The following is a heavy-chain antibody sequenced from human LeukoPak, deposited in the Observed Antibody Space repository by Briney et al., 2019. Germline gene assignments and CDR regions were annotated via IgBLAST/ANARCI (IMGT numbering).Heavy chain of an antibody. CDR1: GYSFTSYW. CDR3: ARREYSSSWYPDAFDI. CDR2: IYPGDSDT. Sequence: GESLKISCKGSGYSFTSYWLGWVRQMPGKGLEWMGIIYPGDSDTRYSPSFQGQVTISADKSISTAYLQWSSLKASDTAMYYCARREYSSSWYPDAFDIWGQGTMVTVSS. D-gene: IGHD6-13*01. V-gene: IGHV5-51*01. J-gene: IGHJ3*02.